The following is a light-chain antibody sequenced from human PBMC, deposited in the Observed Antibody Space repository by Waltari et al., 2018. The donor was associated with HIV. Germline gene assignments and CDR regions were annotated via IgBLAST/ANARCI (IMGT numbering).Light chain of an antibody. CDR2: HGS. V-gene: IGKV3-20*01. CDR1: QSVSANF. CDR3: HQYGASPET. Sequence: ILLTQSPDPLSLSPGARATLSCRASQSVSANFLAWFQQKFGQPPRLLIYHGSRRATDIPDRFSGGGSGTNFTLTVDRLEPDDFAMYYCHQYGASPETFGQGTKVEIK. J-gene: IGKJ1*01.